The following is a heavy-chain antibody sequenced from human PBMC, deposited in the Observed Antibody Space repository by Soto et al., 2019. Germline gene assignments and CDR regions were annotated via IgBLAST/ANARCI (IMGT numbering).Heavy chain of an antibody. J-gene: IGHJ4*02. CDR2: IYYTGST. D-gene: IGHD2-15*01. Sequence: SETLSLTCTVSGGSISSYYWSWIRQSPGKGLEWIGYIYYTGSTNYNPSLKSRVTISVDTSKNQFSLKLSSVTAADTAVYYCAKDGDCSAGNCYAAHLDYWGQGALVTVSS. V-gene: IGHV4-59*01. CDR1: GGSISSYY. CDR3: AKDGDCSAGNCYAAHLDY.